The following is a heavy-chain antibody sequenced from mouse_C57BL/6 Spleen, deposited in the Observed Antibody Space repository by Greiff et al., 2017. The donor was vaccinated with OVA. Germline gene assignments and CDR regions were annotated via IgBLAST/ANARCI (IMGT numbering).Heavy chain of an antibody. CDR3: ARPLTTVYYAMDY. CDR2: IYPGSGST. J-gene: IGHJ4*01. CDR1: GYTFTSYW. Sequence: QVQLQQPGAELVKPGASVKMSCKASGYTFTSYWITWVKQRPGQGLEWIGDIYPGSGSTNYNEKFKSKATLTVDTSSSTAYMQLSSLTSEDSAVYCCARPLTTVYYAMDYSGQGTSVTVSS. V-gene: IGHV1-55*01. D-gene: IGHD1-1*01.